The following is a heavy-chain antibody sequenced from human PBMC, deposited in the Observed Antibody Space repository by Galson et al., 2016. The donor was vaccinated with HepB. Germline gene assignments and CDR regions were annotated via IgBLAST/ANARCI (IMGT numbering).Heavy chain of an antibody. CDR2: VSSSSRTI. CDR1: GFTFSSYS. V-gene: IGHV3-48*02. Sequence: SLRLSCAASGFTFSSYSMNWVRQAPGKGLEWLSYVSSSSRTIYYAASVKGRFTISRDYAKNSLYLQMNSLRDEDTAVYYCARDGSSQFSSNWYVAFDIWGQGTVVTVSS. J-gene: IGHJ3*02. CDR3: ARDGSSQFSSNWYVAFDI. D-gene: IGHD6-13*01.